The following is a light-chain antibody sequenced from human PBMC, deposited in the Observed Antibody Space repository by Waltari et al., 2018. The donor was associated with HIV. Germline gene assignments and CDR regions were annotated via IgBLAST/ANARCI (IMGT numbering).Light chain of an antibody. V-gene: IGLV2-23*02. J-gene: IGLJ3*02. CDR3: CSYAGSSTFWV. CDR2: EVS. Sequence: QSALTQPASVSGSPGPSITISCTGTSSDVGSYHLFSWYQQHPGKAPKLMIYEVSKRPSGVSNRFSGSKSGNTASLTISGLQAEDEADYYCCSYAGSSTFWVFGGGTKLTVL. CDR1: SSDVGSYHL.